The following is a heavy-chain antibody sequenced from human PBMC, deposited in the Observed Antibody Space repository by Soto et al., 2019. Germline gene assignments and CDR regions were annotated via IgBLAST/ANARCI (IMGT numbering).Heavy chain of an antibody. V-gene: IGHV4-59*01. CDR2: IYYTGST. CDR3: TRVGGYYGDYPNFDY. D-gene: IGHD4-17*01. Sequence: SETLSLTCTVSGSSISPYYWSWIRQPPGKGLEWIGYIYYTGSTKYNPSLKSRVTISLGTSRNQLSLKLSSVTAADTAVYYCTRVGGYYGDYPNFDYWGPGTLVTVSS. J-gene: IGHJ4*02. CDR1: GSSISPYY.